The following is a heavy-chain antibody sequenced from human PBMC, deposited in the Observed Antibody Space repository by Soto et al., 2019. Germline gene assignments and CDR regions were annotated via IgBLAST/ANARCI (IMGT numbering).Heavy chain of an antibody. CDR1: GGSISSSSYY. V-gene: IGHV4-39*01. CDR2: IYYSGST. CDR3: ARQQRYYYYMDV. J-gene: IGHJ6*03. Sequence: PSETLSLTCTVSGGSISSSSYYWGWIRQPPGKGLEWIGSIYYSGSTHYNPSLKSRVTISVDTSQNQFSLTLSSVTAADTAVYYCARQQRYYYYMDVWGKGTTVTVS. D-gene: IGHD6-25*01.